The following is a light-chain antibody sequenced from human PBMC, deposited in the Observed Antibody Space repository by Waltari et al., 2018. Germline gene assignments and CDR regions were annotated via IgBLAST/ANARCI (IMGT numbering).Light chain of an antibody. J-gene: IGLJ2*01. CDR3: SAWDDSLNGPVV. V-gene: IGLV1-44*01. Sequence: QSVLTQPPSASGTLGQRVTISCSGSRSTIGSNVVSWYQQVPGTAPRLIIHSTHQRPSGVPDRFSGSKSGTSASLAISGLQAADEADYYCSAWDDSLNGPVVFGGGTKLTVL. CDR2: STH. CDR1: RSTIGSNV.